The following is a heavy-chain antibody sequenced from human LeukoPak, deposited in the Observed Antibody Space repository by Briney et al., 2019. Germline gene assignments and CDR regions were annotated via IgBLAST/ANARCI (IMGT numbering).Heavy chain of an antibody. V-gene: IGHV1-18*01. CDR2: ISAYNGNT. J-gene: IGHJ3*02. CDR1: GYTFTSYG. D-gene: IGHD6-13*01. CDR3: ARDPGPTQQLVVDAFDI. Sequence: ASVKVSCKASGYTFTSYGISWVRQAPGQGLEWMGWISAYNGNTNYAQKLQGRVTMTTDTSTSTAYMELRSLRSDDTAVYYCARDPGPTQQLVVDAFDIWGQGTMVTVSS.